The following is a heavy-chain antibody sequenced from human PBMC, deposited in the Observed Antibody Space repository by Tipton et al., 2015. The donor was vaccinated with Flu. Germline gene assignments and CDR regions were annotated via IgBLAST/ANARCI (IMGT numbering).Heavy chain of an antibody. Sequence: QLVQSGGGLVKPGGSLRLSCAASGFTFSNVWMTWVRQAPGKGLKWVSYISSSDDTTYYADSVKGRFTVSRDNAENTLYLQMNSLRADDTAVYYCATVLRWENIATRGLEHWGQGTLVTVSS. CDR1: GFTFSNVW. J-gene: IGHJ4*02. V-gene: IGHV3-48*04. CDR3: ATVLRWENIATRGLEH. CDR2: ISSSDDTT. D-gene: IGHD2/OR15-2a*01.